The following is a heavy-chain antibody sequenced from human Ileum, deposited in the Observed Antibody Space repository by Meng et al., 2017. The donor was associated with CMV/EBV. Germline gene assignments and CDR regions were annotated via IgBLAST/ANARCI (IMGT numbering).Heavy chain of an antibody. Sequence: QVQVQQSGPGLVKPSQILSLTCAISGDSVSSKSVTWNWIRQSPSRGLEWLGRTYYRSKWYNDYAVSVKSRITINPDTSRNHFFLQLSSVSPEDTAVYYCARNIFEDQMLPFDYWGQGTLVTVSS. CDR2: TYYRSKWYN. V-gene: IGHV6-1*01. CDR3: ARNIFEDQMLPFDY. J-gene: IGHJ4*02. D-gene: IGHD2-2*01. CDR1: GDSVSSKSVT.